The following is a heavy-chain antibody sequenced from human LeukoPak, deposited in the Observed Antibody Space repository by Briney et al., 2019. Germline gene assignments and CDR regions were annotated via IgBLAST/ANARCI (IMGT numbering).Heavy chain of an antibody. D-gene: IGHD1-26*01. V-gene: IGHV1-2*02. Sequence: ASVKVSCKASGYTFTGYYVHWVRQAPGQGLEWMGWINPNSGGTNYAQKFQGSVTTTRATSISTAYMQLSRPRSDAPAVYYCAREQWELYFDYWGQGTLVTVSS. CDR3: AREQWELYFDY. CDR1: GYTFTGYY. CDR2: INPNSGGT. J-gene: IGHJ4*02.